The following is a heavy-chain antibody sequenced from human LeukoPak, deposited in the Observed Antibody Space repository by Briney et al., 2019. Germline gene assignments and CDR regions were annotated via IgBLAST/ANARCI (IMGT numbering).Heavy chain of an antibody. CDR2: IYYSGST. Sequence: SETLSLTCTVSGGSISSYYWSWIRQPPGKGLEWIGYIYYSGSTNYNPSLKSRVTISVDTSKNQFSLKLSSVTAADTAVYYCARAAVVTPSTDYYYGMDVWGQGTTVTVSS. CDR1: GGSISSYY. D-gene: IGHD4-23*01. J-gene: IGHJ6*02. CDR3: ARAAVVTPSTDYYYGMDV. V-gene: IGHV4-59*01.